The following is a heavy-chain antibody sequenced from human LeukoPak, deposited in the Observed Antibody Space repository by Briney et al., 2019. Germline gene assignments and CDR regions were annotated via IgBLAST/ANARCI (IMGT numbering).Heavy chain of an antibody. CDR3: ARGPTYYDFWSGDAFDI. CDR2: INPKSGDT. Sequence: ASVRVSCKASGYTFSDYYMHWVRQAPGQGLEWMGWINPKSGDTNYAQKLQGRVTMTTDTSTSTAYMELRSLRSDDTAVYYCARGPTYYDFWSGDAFDIWGQGTMVTVSS. V-gene: IGHV1-2*02. J-gene: IGHJ3*02. CDR1: GYTFSDYY. D-gene: IGHD3-3*01.